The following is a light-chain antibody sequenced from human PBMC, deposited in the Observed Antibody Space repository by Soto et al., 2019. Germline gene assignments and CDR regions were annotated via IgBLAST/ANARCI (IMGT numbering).Light chain of an antibody. CDR3: CSYAGSVV. Sequence: SVLTQPRSVSGSPGQSVTISCTGTSSDVGGYNYVSWYQQYPGKAPKLMIYDVSKRPSGVPDRFSGSKSGNTASLAISGLQAEDEADYYCCSYAGSVVFGGGTKLTVL. V-gene: IGLV2-11*01. CDR2: DVS. CDR1: SSDVGGYNY. J-gene: IGLJ2*01.